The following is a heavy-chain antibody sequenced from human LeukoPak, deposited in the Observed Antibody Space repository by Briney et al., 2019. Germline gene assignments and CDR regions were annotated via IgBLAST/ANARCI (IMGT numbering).Heavy chain of an antibody. V-gene: IGHV5-51*01. J-gene: IGHJ4*02. D-gene: IGHD2-2*02. CDR2: IYPGDSDT. Sequence: GESLKISCKGSGYSFTSYWIGWVRQMPGKGLEWMGIIYPGDSDTRYSPSFQGQVTITADKSISTAYLQWSSLKASDTAMYYCARQRVPAAIRFDYWGQGTLVTVSS. CDR3: ARQRVPAAIRFDY. CDR1: GYSFTSYW.